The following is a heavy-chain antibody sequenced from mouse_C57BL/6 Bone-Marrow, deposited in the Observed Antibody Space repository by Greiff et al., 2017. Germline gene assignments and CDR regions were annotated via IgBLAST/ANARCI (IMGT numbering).Heavy chain of an antibody. V-gene: IGHV1-9*01. CDR1: GYTFTGYW. J-gene: IGHJ4*01. CDR3: APYYCSSRFYAMDY. D-gene: IGHD1-1*01. Sequence: VQLQQSGAELMKPGASVKLSCKATGYTFTGYWIEWVKQRPGHGLEWIGEILPGSGSTNSNEKFKGKATFTADTSSNTAYMHHSSLTTEDSALYYCAPYYCSSRFYAMDYWGQGTSVTVSS. CDR2: ILPGSGST.